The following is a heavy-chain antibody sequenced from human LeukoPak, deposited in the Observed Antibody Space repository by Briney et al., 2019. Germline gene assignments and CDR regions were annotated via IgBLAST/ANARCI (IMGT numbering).Heavy chain of an antibody. J-gene: IGHJ4*02. CDR2: ISDDGSNK. V-gene: IGHV3-30*18. CDR3: AKDKGEWSKGSGSPPDY. Sequence: GRSLRLSCVASGFTFSAYGMHWVRQAPGKGLEWVAVISDDGSNKYYVDSVKGRFTISRDNAKNSLYLQMNSLRAEDTALYYCAKDKGEWSKGSGSPPDYWGQGTLVTVSS. D-gene: IGHD3-10*01. CDR1: GFTFSAYG.